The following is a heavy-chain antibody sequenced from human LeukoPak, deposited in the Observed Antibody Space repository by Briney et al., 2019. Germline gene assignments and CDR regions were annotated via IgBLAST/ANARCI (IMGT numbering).Heavy chain of an antibody. CDR2: IYYSGNT. CDR3: ARLTTVTPRTAFDI. CDR1: GGSISIYY. J-gene: IGHJ3*02. D-gene: IGHD4-17*01. V-gene: IGHV4-59*01. Sequence: SETLSLTCTVSGGSISIYYWSWIRQPPGKGLEWIGYIYYSGNTNYNPSLKSRVIISVDTSKNQFSLTLSSVTAADTAVYYCARLTTVTPRTAFDIWGQGTLVTVSS.